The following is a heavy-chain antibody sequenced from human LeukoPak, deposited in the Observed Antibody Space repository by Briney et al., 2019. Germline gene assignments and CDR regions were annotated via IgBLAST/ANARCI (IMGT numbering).Heavy chain of an antibody. CDR2: ISGSGGST. V-gene: IGHV3-23*01. J-gene: IGHJ3*02. Sequence: GGSLRLSCAASGFTFSSYAMSWVRQAPGKGLEWVSAISGSGGSTYYADSVKGRSTISRDNSKNTLYLQMNSLRAEDTAVYYCAKEIVVVPAAIGHDAFDIWGQGTMVTVSS. CDR1: GFTFSSYA. CDR3: AKEIVVVPAAIGHDAFDI. D-gene: IGHD2-2*01.